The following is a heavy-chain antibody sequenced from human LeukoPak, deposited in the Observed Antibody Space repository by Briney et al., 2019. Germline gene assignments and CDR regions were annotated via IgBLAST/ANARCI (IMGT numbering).Heavy chain of an antibody. D-gene: IGHD5-24*01. Sequence: GGSLRLSSVASEFTVSSNYMSWVRQAPGKGLEWVSVIYSDGYTYYADSVKGRFTISRDNPKNMLYLQMSSLRAEDTAVYYCARDKPPGEMSTGRGAFTTWGQGTMVTVSS. CDR3: ARDKPPGEMSTGRGAFTT. CDR2: IYSDGYT. J-gene: IGHJ3*01. CDR1: EFTVSSNY. V-gene: IGHV3-66*01.